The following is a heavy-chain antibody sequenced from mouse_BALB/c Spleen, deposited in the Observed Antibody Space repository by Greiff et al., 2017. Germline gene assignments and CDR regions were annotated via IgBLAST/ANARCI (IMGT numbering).Heavy chain of an antibody. V-gene: IGHV7-3*02. J-gene: IGHJ4*01. CDR1: GFTFTDYY. Sequence: EVMLVESGGGLVQPGGSLRLSCATSGFTFTDYYMSWVRQTPGKALEWLGFIRNKANGYTTEYSATVKGRFTISRDNSQSILYLQMNTLRAEDSATYFCARDEGGAMDYWGQGTSVTVSS. CDR2: IRNKANGYTT. CDR3: ARDEGGAMDY.